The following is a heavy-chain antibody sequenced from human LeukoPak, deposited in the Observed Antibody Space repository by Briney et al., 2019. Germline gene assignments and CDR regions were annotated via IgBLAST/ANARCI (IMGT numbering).Heavy chain of an antibody. CDR3: ARRGDYGGSPPGAFGI. V-gene: IGHV4-30-4*01. Sequence: SQTLSLTCTVSGGSISSGDYYWSWIRQPPGKGLEWIGYIYYSGSTYYNPSLKSRVTISVDTSKNQFSLKLSSVTAADTAVYYRARRGDYGGSPPGAFGIWGQGTMVTVSS. D-gene: IGHD4-23*01. CDR2: IYYSGST. CDR1: GGSISSGDYY. J-gene: IGHJ3*02.